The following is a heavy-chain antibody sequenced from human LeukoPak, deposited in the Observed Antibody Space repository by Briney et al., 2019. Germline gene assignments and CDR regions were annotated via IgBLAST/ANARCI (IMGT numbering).Heavy chain of an antibody. CDR2: INPNSGGT. CDR1: GYTFTGYY. J-gene: IGHJ4*02. V-gene: IGHV1-2*02. CDR3: ATWSTVAGTGEFDY. D-gene: IGHD6-19*01. Sequence: ASVKVSCKASGYTFTGYYMHWVRQAPGQGLEWMGWINPNSGGTNYAQKFQGRVTMTRDTAISTAYMELSRLRSDDTAVYYCATWSTVAGTGEFDYWGQGTLVTVSS.